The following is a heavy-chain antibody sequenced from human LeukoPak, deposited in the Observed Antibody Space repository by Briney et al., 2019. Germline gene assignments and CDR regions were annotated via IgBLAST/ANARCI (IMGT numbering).Heavy chain of an antibody. V-gene: IGHV4-34*01. J-gene: IGHJ5*02. CDR3: VRRNYVSGRIDA. CDR1: VGSFSDYY. D-gene: IGHD3-16*01. CDR2: INHSGST. Sequence: SETLSLTCADYVGSFSDYYWSWIRQPPGRGLEWIGEINHSGSTNYNSSLKSRVTISVDTSKNQFSLNLTSVTAADTAVYHCVRRNYVSGRIDAWGQGTLVTVSS.